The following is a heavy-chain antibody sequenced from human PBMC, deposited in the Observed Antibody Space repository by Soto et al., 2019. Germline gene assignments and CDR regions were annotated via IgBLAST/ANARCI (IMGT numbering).Heavy chain of an antibody. V-gene: IGHV1-8*01. CDR1: GYTFTSYD. CDR2: MNPNSGNT. J-gene: IGHJ5*02. Sequence: ASVKVSCKASGYTFTSYDINWVRQATGQGLEWMGWMNPNSGNTGYAQKFQGRVTMTRNTSISTAYMELSSLRSEDTAVYYCARGQVVVVAATLYWFDPWGQGTLVTVSS. D-gene: IGHD2-15*01. CDR3: ARGQVVVVAATLYWFDP.